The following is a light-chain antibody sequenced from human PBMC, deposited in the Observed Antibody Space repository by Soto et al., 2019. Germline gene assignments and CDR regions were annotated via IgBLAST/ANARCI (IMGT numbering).Light chain of an antibody. Sequence: DIQMTQSPSSLSASVGDRITITCRASQDIRSSLVWFQLKPGKAPKSLIYAASRLLSGVPSKFSGSGSGTDFTLTISSLQPEDFATYYRQQYKDYPLTFGGGTRVEIK. CDR2: AAS. V-gene: IGKV1-16*02. CDR3: QQYKDYPLT. J-gene: IGKJ4*01. CDR1: QDIRSS.